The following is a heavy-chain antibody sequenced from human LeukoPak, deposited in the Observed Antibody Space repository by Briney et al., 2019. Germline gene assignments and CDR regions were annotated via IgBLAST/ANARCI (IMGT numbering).Heavy chain of an antibody. Sequence: SETLSLTCAVYGGSFSGYYWRWIRQPPGKGLEWIGEINHSGSTNYNPSLKSRVTISVDTSKNQFSLKLSSVTAADTAVYYCARGRGIQLWFFYYGMDVWGQGTTVTVSS. CDR3: ARGRGIQLWFFYYGMDV. J-gene: IGHJ6*02. CDR2: INHSGST. D-gene: IGHD5-18*01. CDR1: GGSFSGYY. V-gene: IGHV4-34*01.